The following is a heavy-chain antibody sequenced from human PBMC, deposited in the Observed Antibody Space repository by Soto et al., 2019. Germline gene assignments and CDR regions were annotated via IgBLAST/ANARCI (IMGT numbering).Heavy chain of an antibody. J-gene: IGHJ4*02. D-gene: IGHD2-15*01. V-gene: IGHV4-34*01. Sequence: SETLSLTCAVYVGSFSCYYWSWIRQPPGKWLEWIGEINHSGSTNXXPSLKSRVXISVDTSKNQFXLKLSXFTSADTAVYYCARGGSLRYWAQGTLVTVPS. CDR3: ARGGSLRY. CDR2: INHSGST. CDR1: VGSFSCYY.